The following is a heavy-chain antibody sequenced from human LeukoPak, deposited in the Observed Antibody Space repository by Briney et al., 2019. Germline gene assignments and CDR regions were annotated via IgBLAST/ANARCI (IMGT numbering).Heavy chain of an antibody. CDR1: VGSISSYY. Sequence: SETLSLTCTVSVGSISSYYWSWIRQPAGKGLEWIGRIYTSGSTNYNPSLKSRVTMSVDTSKNQFSLKLSSVTAADTAVYYCARDRATRKGYCTNGVCFGDYWGQGTLVTVSS. D-gene: IGHD2-8*01. CDR3: ARDRATRKGYCTNGVCFGDY. CDR2: IYTSGST. J-gene: IGHJ4*02. V-gene: IGHV4-4*07.